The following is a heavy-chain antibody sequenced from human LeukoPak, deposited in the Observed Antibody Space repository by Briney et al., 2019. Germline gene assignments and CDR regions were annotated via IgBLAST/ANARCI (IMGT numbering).Heavy chain of an antibody. J-gene: IGHJ4*02. V-gene: IGHV3-30*18. Sequence: PGGSLRLSCAASGFTFSSYGMHWVRQAPGKGLEWVAVISYDGSNKYYADSVKGRFTISRDNSKNTLYLQMNSLRAEDTAVYYCAKDSMVAKFDYWGQGTLVTVSS. CDR1: GFTFSSYG. D-gene: IGHD5-12*01. CDR2: ISYDGSNK. CDR3: AKDSMVAKFDY.